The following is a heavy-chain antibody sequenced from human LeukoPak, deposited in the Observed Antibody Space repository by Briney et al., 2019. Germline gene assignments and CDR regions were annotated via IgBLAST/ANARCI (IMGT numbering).Heavy chain of an antibody. V-gene: IGHV1-18*01. J-gene: IGHJ4*02. D-gene: IGHD3-22*01. CDR1: GYTFTSYG. CDR2: ISAYNGNT. CDR3: ARDRGYYYDSSGGTEDY. Sequence: GASVKVSCKASGYTFTSYGISWVRQAPGQGLEWMGWISAYNGNTNYAQKLQGRVTMTTDTSTSTAYMELRSLRSDDTAVYYCARDRGYYYDSSGGTEDYWGQGTLVTVSS.